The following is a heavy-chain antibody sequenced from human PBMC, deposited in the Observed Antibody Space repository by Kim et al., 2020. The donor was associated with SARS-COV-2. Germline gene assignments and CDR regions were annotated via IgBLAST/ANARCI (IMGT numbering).Heavy chain of an antibody. Sequence: GGSLRLSCSASGFTFSSYAMHWVRQAPGKGLEYVSAISSNGGSTYYADSVKGRFTISRDNSKNTLYLQMSSLRAEDTAVYYCVKDPEGSGSYLISAYWGQGTLVTVSS. J-gene: IGHJ4*02. CDR1: GFTFSSYA. D-gene: IGHD3-10*01. V-gene: IGHV3-64D*06. CDR2: ISSNGGST. CDR3: VKDPEGSGSYLISAY.